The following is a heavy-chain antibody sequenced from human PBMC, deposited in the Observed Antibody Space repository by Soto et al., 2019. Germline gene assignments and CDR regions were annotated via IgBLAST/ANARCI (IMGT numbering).Heavy chain of an antibody. Sequence: SVKVSCKASGGTFSSYAITWVRQAPGQGLEWMGGIIPIFGTANYAQKFQARVTITADESTSTAYMELSSLRSEDTAVYYCARDYGGDGLDYWGQGTLVTVSS. J-gene: IGHJ4*02. CDR1: GGTFSSYA. V-gene: IGHV1-69*13. CDR2: IIPIFGTA. CDR3: ARDYGGDGLDY. D-gene: IGHD2-21*02.